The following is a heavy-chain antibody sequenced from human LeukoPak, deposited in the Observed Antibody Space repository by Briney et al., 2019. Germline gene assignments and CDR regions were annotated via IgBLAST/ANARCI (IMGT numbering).Heavy chain of an antibody. D-gene: IGHD3-10*01. CDR3: ASRPTYYYGSGSYPRRFYDY. CDR2: IYYSGST. V-gene: IGHV4-39*01. CDR1: GGSISSSNYY. J-gene: IGHJ4*02. Sequence: SETLSLTCTVSGGSISSSNYYWGWIRQPPGKGLEWIGSIYYSGSTYYNPSLKSRVTISVDTSKNQFSLKLSSVTAADTAFYHCASRPTYYYGSGSYPRRFYDYWGQGTLVTVSS.